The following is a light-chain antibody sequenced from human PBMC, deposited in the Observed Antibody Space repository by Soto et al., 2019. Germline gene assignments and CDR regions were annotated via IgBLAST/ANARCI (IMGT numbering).Light chain of an antibody. Sequence: EIAMTQSPATLSVSPGERATLSCRASQSVSTKLAWYQQKPGQAPRLLIYGASTRAAGIPARFSGSGSGTDFTLTISRLQSEDLAVYYCHQYKNWRTFGQGTTVDIX. CDR2: GAS. V-gene: IGKV3-15*01. CDR3: HQYKNWRT. CDR1: QSVSTK. J-gene: IGKJ1*01.